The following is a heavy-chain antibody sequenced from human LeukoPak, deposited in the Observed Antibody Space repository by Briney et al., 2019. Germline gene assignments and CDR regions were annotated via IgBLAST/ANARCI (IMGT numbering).Heavy chain of an antibody. CDR2: FDPEDGGT. CDR3: ATDRRVAGIRYFDY. V-gene: IGHV1-24*01. Sequence: ASVKVSCKVSGYTLTELSMHWVRQAPGKGLEWMGGFDPEDGGTIYAQKFQGRVTMTEDTSTDTAYMELSSLRSEDTAVYYCATDRRVAGIRYFDYWGQGTLVTVSS. CDR1: GYTLTELS. D-gene: IGHD6-19*01. J-gene: IGHJ4*02.